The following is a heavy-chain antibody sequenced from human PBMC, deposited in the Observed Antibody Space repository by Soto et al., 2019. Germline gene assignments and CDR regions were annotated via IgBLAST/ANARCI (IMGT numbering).Heavy chain of an antibody. CDR1: DGSISSYY. Sequence: QVQLQESGPGLVKPSETLSLTCTVSDGSISSYYWCWIRQPPGQGLECIGCISYSGSTKYNPSLKMRVTILRDTIKKPLSLIMSSVTAADTAVYYCARSSSGSYYHQYWGQGALVTVSS. D-gene: IGHD3-10*01. CDR3: ARSSSGSYYHQY. CDR2: ISYSGST. V-gene: IGHV4-59*01. J-gene: IGHJ4*02.